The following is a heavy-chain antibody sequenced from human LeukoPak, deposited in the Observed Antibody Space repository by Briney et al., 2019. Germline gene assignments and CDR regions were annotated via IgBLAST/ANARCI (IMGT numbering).Heavy chain of an antibody. CDR3: ARGPPTAQYFQH. D-gene: IGHD1-1*01. V-gene: IGHV1-18*01. CDR1: GYTFTSYG. J-gene: IGHJ1*01. CDR2: IGAYNGNT. Sequence: ASVKVSCKASGYTFTSYGISWVRQAPGQGLEWMGWIGAYNGNTNYAQKFQGRITITRNTSISTVYMELSSLRSEDTAVYYCARGPPTAQYFQHWGQGTLVTVSS.